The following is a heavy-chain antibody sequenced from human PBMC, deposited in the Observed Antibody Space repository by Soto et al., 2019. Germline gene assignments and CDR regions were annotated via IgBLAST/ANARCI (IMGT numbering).Heavy chain of an antibody. Sequence: ASVKVSCKASGYTFTGYYMHWVRQAPGQGLEWMGWINPNSGGTNYAQKFQGWVTMTRDTSISTAYMELSRLRSDDTAVYYCARGLDDFWSVNPGVWFDPWGQGTLVTVSS. V-gene: IGHV1-2*04. D-gene: IGHD3-3*01. CDR1: GYTFTGYY. CDR3: ARGLDDFWSVNPGVWFDP. J-gene: IGHJ5*02. CDR2: INPNSGGT.